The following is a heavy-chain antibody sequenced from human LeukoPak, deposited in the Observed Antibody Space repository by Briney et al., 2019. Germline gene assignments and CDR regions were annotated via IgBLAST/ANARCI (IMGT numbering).Heavy chain of an antibody. CDR3: SRKGPTYYDILTGSKS. J-gene: IGHJ4*02. V-gene: IGHV5-10-1*01. D-gene: IGHD3-9*01. CDR1: GYSFTSYW. Sequence: GESLRISCKGSGYSFTSYWISWVRQMPGKGLEWMGRIDPSDSYTNYSPSFQGHVTISADKSITTAYLQWSSLKASDNAMYYCSRKGPTYYDILTGSKSWGQGTLVAVSS. CDR2: IDPSDSYT.